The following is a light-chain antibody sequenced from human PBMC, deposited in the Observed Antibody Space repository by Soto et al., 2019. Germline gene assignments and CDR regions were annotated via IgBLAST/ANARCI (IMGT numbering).Light chain of an antibody. CDR1: SSDVGGYNY. J-gene: IGLJ1*01. Sequence: QSVLTQPASVSGSPGQSITISCTGTSSDVGGYNYVSWYQHHTGKAPKLLIYDVSNRPSGVSNRFSGSKSDNTASLTISGLQPEDEADYYCSSYTTSNTRQIVFGTGTKLTVL. CDR3: SSYTTSNTRQIV. V-gene: IGLV2-14*03. CDR2: DVS.